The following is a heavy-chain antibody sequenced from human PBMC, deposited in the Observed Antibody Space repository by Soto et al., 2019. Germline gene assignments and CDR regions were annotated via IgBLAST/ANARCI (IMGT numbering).Heavy chain of an antibody. CDR2: VNPILSMS. D-gene: IGHD3-10*01. V-gene: IGHV1-69*04. Sequence: QVQLVQSGAEVKRPGSSVKVSCKASGDTFSFYSINWVRQAPGLGLEWMGRVNPILSMSNYAQRFQGRVTTTADKSTSTAYMELSGLRSEDTAMYYCATRYGSGYRAFDYWGQGALVTVSS. J-gene: IGHJ4*02. CDR3: ATRYGSGYRAFDY. CDR1: GDTFSFYS.